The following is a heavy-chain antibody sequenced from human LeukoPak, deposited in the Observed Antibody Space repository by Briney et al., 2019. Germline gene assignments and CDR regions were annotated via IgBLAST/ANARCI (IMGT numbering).Heavy chain of an antibody. CDR2: IYYSGST. D-gene: IGHD3-22*01. J-gene: IGHJ3*02. CDR1: GGSIRSYY. CDR3: ASGYWVSAFDI. V-gene: IGHV4-59*08. Sequence: SETLSLTCTVSGGSIRSYYWSWIRQPPGKGLEWIGYIYYSGSTNYNPSLKSRVTISVDTSKNQFSLKLSSVTAADTAVYYCASGYWVSAFDIWGQGTMVTVSS.